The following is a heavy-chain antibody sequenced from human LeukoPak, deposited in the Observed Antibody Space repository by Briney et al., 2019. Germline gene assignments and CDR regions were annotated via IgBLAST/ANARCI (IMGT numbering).Heavy chain of an antibody. CDR1: GGTFSSYA. J-gene: IGHJ6*02. Sequence: ASVKVSCKASGGTFSSYAISWVRQAPGQGLEWMGGIIPIFGTANYAQKFQGRVTITADESTSAAYMELSSLRSEDTAVYYCATPSTIFGVVTPGGMDVWGQGTTVTVS. V-gene: IGHV1-69*13. CDR3: ATPSTIFGVVTPGGMDV. CDR2: IIPIFGTA. D-gene: IGHD3-3*01.